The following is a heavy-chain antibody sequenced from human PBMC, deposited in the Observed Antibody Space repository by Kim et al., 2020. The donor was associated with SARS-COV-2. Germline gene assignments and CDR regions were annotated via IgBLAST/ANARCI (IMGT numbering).Heavy chain of an antibody. Sequence: NPCLKSRVTISVDTSKNQCSLKLNSVTAADTAVYYGARVPATLHGNWFDPWGQRTLVTVSS. V-gene: IGHV4-59*01. CDR3: ARVPATLHGNWFDP. J-gene: IGHJ5*02.